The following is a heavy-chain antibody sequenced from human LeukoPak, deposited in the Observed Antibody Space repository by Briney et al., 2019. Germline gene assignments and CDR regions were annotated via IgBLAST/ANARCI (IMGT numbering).Heavy chain of an antibody. D-gene: IGHD1-7*01. V-gene: IGHV1-2*02. Sequence: ASVKVSCKASGYTFTACYIHWVRQAPGQGLEWMGWINPNSGGTSYAQKFQGKVTMTRDTSISTAYMELSSLRSDDTAVYYCARADWNYANYWGQGTLVTVSS. CDR1: GYTFTACY. CDR2: INPNSGGT. J-gene: IGHJ4*02. CDR3: ARADWNYANY.